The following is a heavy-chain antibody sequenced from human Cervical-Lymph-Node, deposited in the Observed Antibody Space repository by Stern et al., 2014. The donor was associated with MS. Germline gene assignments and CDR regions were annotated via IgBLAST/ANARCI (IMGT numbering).Heavy chain of an antibody. V-gene: IGHV3-9*01. D-gene: IGHD3-22*01. Sequence: EVQLVESGGGLVQPGRSLRLYCATSGFNFDDYAMYWVRLAPGKGLEWVSGINWSGDTVGYADFGKGRFPIARDNAKNPLYLQMNSLRAEDTALYYCAKSDDSSGSHYVMDVWGQGTTVTVSS. CDR1: GFNFDDYA. CDR3: AKSDDSSGSHYVMDV. J-gene: IGHJ6*02. CDR2: INWSGDTV.